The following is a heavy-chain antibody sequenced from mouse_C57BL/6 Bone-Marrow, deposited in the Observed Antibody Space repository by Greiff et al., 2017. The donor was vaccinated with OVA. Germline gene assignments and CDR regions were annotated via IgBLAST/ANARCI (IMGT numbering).Heavy chain of an antibody. CDR2: INPNNGGT. J-gene: IGHJ3*01. Sequence: EVQLQQSGPELVKPGASVKISCKASGYTFTDYYMTWVKQSHGKSLEWIGDINPNNGGTSYNQKFKGKATLTVDKSSSTAYMELRSLTSEDSAVYYCARSGTGSLFAYWGQGTLVTVSA. CDR3: ARSGTGSLFAY. D-gene: IGHD4-1*01. CDR1: GYTFTDYY. V-gene: IGHV1-26*01.